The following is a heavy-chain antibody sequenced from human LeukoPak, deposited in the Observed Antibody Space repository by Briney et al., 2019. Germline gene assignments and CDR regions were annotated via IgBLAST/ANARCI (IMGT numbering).Heavy chain of an antibody. Sequence: GGSLRLSCSASGFTFSTNSMHWVRQAPGKGLEFVSAITSNGGSTYYADSVKGRFTISRDNSKNTLYLQMSSLRAEDTAVYYCVTVGMNSIWSYLRFDPRGQGTLVSVSS. CDR2: ITSNGGST. J-gene: IGHJ5*02. CDR1: GFTFSTNS. CDR3: VTVGMNSIWSYLRFDP. V-gene: IGHV3-64D*08. D-gene: IGHD4-11*01.